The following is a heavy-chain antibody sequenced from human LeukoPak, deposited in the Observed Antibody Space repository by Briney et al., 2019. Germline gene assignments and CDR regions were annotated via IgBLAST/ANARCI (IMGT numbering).Heavy chain of an antibody. V-gene: IGHV4-34*01. CDR2: IDHRGNT. Sequence: SETLSLTCAVYAGSFSGYYWSWIRQPPGKGLEWIGEIDHRGNTNYNPSLQSRVTISVDTSKNQFSLRLTSLTAADTTVYHCARIRSSSSFLRVFDIWGQGAMVTVSS. CDR1: AGSFSGYY. CDR3: ARIRSSSSFLRVFDI. D-gene: IGHD2/OR15-2a*01. J-gene: IGHJ3*02.